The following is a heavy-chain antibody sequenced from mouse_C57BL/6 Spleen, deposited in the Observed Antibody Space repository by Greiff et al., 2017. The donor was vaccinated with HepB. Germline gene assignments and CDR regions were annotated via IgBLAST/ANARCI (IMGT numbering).Heavy chain of an antibody. J-gene: IGHJ3*01. CDR1: GFTFSSYG. Sequence: EVKLVESGGDLVKPGGSLKLSCAASGFTFSSYGMSWVRQTPDKRLEWVATISSGGSYTYYPDSVKGRFTISRDNAKNTLYLQMSSLKSEDTAMYYCATPFYDVYLAYWGQGTLVTVSA. CDR3: ATPFYDVYLAY. D-gene: IGHD2-3*01. V-gene: IGHV5-6*01. CDR2: ISSGGSYT.